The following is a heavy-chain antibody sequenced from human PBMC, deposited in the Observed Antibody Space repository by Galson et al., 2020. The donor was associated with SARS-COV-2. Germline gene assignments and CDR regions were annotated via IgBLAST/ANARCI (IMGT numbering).Heavy chain of an antibody. CDR2: IWYDGSNK. V-gene: IGHV3-33*06. CDR1: GFTFSSYG. Sequence: GESLMISCAASGFTFSSYGMHWVRQAPGKGLEWVAVIWYDGSNKYYADSVKGRFTISRDNSKNTLYLQMNSLRAEDTAVYYCAKPQQWLAYFDYWGQGTLVTVSS. CDR3: AKPQQWLAYFDY. D-gene: IGHD6-19*01. J-gene: IGHJ4*02.